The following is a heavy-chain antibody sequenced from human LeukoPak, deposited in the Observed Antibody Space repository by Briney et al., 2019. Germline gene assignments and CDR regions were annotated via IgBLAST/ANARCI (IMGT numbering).Heavy chain of an antibody. CDR1: GYTFTSYT. V-gene: IGHV7-4-1*02. Sequence: VASVKVSCKASGYTFTSYTMNWVRQAPGQGLEWMGWINTNTGNPTYAQGFTGRFVFSLDTSVSTAYLQISSLKAEDTAVYYCARCPPANWFHSSGFYYYYGMDVWGQGTTVTVSS. J-gene: IGHJ6*02. D-gene: IGHD6-19*01. CDR3: ARCPPANWFHSSGFYYYYGMDV. CDR2: INTNTGNP.